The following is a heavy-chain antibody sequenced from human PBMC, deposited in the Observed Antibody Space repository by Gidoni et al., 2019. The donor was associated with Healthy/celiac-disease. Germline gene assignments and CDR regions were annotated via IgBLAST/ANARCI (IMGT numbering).Heavy chain of an antibody. CDR2: ISSSGSTI. Sequence: QVQLVESGGGLVKPGGSLRLSCAASGFTFSDYYMSWIRQAPGKGLGWVSYISSSGSTIDYADSVKGRFTISRDNAKNSLYLQMNSLRAEDTAVYYCAREGRILWFRESGRDYWGQGTLVTVSS. CDR3: AREGRILWFRESGRDY. D-gene: IGHD3-10*01. CDR1: GFTFSDYY. J-gene: IGHJ4*02. V-gene: IGHV3-11*01.